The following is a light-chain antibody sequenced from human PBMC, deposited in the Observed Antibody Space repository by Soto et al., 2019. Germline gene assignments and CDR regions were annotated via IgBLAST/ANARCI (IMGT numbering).Light chain of an antibody. Sequence: EIVLTQSPVTLSLSQGERATLSCRASQSVTVNSLAWYQQKPGQAPRLLIYAASTRAAAVPDRFTGSGSGTDFALAISRLEPEDFGVYYCQQYGDSPLTSGPGTKVDIK. CDR1: QSVTVNS. CDR2: AAS. J-gene: IGKJ3*01. V-gene: IGKV3-20*01. CDR3: QQYGDSPLT.